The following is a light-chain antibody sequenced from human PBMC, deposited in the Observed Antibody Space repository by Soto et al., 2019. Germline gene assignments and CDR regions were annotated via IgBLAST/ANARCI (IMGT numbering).Light chain of an antibody. CDR1: QSVSSN. J-gene: IGKJ1*01. CDR3: QQYGSPGT. CDR2: GAS. V-gene: IGKV3-20*01. Sequence: EIVMTQSPATLSVSPGERATLSCRASQSVSSNLAWYHQKPGQAPSLLIYGASNRATGIPDRFSGSGSGTDSTLTISRLEPEDFAVYYCQQYGSPGTFGQGTKVDIK.